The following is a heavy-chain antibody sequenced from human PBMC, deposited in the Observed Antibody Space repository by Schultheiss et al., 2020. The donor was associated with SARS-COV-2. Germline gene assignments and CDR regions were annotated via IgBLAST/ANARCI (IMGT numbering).Heavy chain of an antibody. CDR2: IYYSGST. D-gene: IGHD6-6*01. J-gene: IGHJ3*02. CDR3: ARPPSIAARQHAFDI. CDR1: GGSISSSSYY. V-gene: IGHV4-39*07. Sequence: SETLSLTCTVSGGSISSSSYYWGWIRQPPGKGLEWIGSIYYSGSTNYNPSLKSRVTISVDTSKNQFSLKLSSVTAADTAVYYCARPPSIAARQHAFDIWGQGTMVTVSS.